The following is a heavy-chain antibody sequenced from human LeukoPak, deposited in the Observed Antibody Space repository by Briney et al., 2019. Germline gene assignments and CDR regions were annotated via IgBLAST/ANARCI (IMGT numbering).Heavy chain of an antibody. CDR1: GFTVSSNF. CDR3: AKDSYDSSGYYLRNGY. Sequence: PPGGSLRLSCAASGFTVSSNFMSWVRQAPGKGLEWVSAISGSGGSTYYADSVKGRFTISRDNSKNTLYLQMNSLRAEDTAVYYCAKDSYDSSGYYLRNGYWGQGTLVTVSS. CDR2: ISGSGGST. D-gene: IGHD3-22*01. J-gene: IGHJ4*02. V-gene: IGHV3-23*01.